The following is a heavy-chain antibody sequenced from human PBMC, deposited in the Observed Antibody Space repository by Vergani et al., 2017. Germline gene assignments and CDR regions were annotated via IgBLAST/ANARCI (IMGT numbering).Heavy chain of an antibody. V-gene: IGHV3-53*02. CDR3: ARARGCSSTSCFYVDY. J-gene: IGHJ4*02. D-gene: IGHD2-2*01. Sequence: EVQLVETGGGLIQPGGSLRLSCAASGFTVSSNYMSWVRQAPGKGLEWVSVIYSGGSTYYADSVKGRFTISRDNSKNTLYLQMNSLRAEDTAVYYCARARGCSSTSCFYVDYWGQGTLVTVSS. CDR2: IYSGGST. CDR1: GFTVSSNY.